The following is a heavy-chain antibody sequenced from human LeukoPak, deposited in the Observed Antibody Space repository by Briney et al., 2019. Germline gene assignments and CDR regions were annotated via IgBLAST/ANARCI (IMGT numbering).Heavy chain of an antibody. V-gene: IGHV3-15*01. J-gene: IGHJ5*02. CDR1: GFTFSNAW. Sequence: PGGSLRLSCAASGFTFSNAWMSRVRQAPGKGLEWVGRIKSKTDGGTTDYAAPVKGRFTISRDDSKNTLYLQMNSLKTEDTAVYYCTTDPITMVRGANGWFDPWGQGTLVTVSS. CDR3: TTDPITMVRGANGWFDP. CDR2: IKSKTDGGTT. D-gene: IGHD3-10*01.